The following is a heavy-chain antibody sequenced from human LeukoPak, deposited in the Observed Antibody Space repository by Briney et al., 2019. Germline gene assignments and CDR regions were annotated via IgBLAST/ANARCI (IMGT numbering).Heavy chain of an antibody. V-gene: IGHV1-69*06. CDR1: GYSFNSQG. D-gene: IGHD4-23*01. CDR3: ARENYGGNSENY. J-gene: IGHJ4*02. Sequence: SVKVSCKASGYSFNSQGMNWVRQAPGQGLEWVGGIIPIFGTANYAQKFQGRVTITADKSTSTAYMELSSLRSEDTAVYYCARENYGGNSENYWGQGTLVTVSS. CDR2: IIPIFGTA.